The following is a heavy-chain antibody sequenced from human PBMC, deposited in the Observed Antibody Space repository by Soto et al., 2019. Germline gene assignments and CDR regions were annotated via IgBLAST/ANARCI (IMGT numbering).Heavy chain of an antibody. CDR2: INAGNGNT. V-gene: IGHV1-3*01. Sequence: ASVKVSCKASGYTFTSYAMHWVRQAPGQRLEWMGWINAGNGNTKYSQKFQGRVTITRDTSASTAYMELSSLRSEDTAVYYCARDHNRLNYEDYGYWGQGTLVTVSS. CDR1: GYTFTSYA. D-gene: IGHD4-17*01. J-gene: IGHJ4*02. CDR3: ARDHNRLNYEDYGY.